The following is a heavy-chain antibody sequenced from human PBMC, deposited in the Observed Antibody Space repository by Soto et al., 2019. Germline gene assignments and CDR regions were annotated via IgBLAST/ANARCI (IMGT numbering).Heavy chain of an antibody. V-gene: IGHV3-74*01. Sequence: GGSLRLSCGVSGFSFSRYWMHWVRQAPGKGLVWVSRINPDGRRTDYADSVQGRFTVSRDNAKNMLFLQINSLRAEDTAVYYCTRAPDGGGGTCTSGHAYYGLHVWGPGTTVTVPS. D-gene: IGHD2-15*01. CDR2: INPDGRRT. CDR3: TRAPDGGGGTCTSGHAYYGLHV. J-gene: IGHJ6*02. CDR1: GFSFSRYW.